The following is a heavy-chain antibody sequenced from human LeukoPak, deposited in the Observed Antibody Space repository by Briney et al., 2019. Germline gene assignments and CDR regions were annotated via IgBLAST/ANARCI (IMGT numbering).Heavy chain of an antibody. CDR1: GFTFDDYA. CDR3: GRYYVMDV. Sequence: GGSLRLSCAASGFTFDDYAMHWVRQAPGKGLEWVSTISDSGGSTYYADSVKGRFTISRDNSKSTLYLQMNSLRAEDTAVYYCGRYYVMDVWGQGTSVTVSS. V-gene: IGHV3-23*01. J-gene: IGHJ6*02. CDR2: ISDSGGST.